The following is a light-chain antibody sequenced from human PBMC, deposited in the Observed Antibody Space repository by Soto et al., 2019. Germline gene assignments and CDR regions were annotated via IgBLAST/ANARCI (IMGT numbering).Light chain of an antibody. CDR2: EGS. V-gene: IGLV2-23*01. J-gene: IGLJ1*01. Sequence: QSVLTQPASVSGSTGQSITISCTGASSDVGTYNLVSWYQQHPGKAPKVVIYEGSKRPSGVSNRFSGSKSDNTASLTISGLQAEDESDYYCCSYAGSSSYVFGTGTKLTVL. CDR3: CSYAGSSSYV. CDR1: SSDVGTYNL.